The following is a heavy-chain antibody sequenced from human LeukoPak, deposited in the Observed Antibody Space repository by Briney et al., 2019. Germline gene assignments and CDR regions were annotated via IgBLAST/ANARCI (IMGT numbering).Heavy chain of an antibody. J-gene: IGHJ5*02. Sequence: SETLSLTCAVYGGSFSGYYWSWIRQPPGKGLEWIGEINHSGSTNYNPSLKSRVTISVDTSKNQFSLKLSSVTAADTAVYYCARRPVTMIVVVIKGWFDPWGQGTLVTVSS. CDR2: INHSGST. V-gene: IGHV4-34*01. CDR3: ARRPVTMIVVVIKGWFDP. CDR1: GGSFSGYY. D-gene: IGHD3-22*01.